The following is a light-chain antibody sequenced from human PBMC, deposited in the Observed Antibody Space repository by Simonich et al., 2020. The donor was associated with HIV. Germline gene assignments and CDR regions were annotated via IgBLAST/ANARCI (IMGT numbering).Light chain of an antibody. CDR3: SSYTNISTLV. J-gene: IGLJ3*02. CDR1: SSDVGDYNY. CDR2: DVS. Sequence: QSALTQPASVSGSPGQSITISCNGTSSDVGDYNYVSCYQQHPGKAPKLLIYDVSKRPSWFSHRFSGSKSGNTASLTISGLQAEDEADYYCSSYTNISTLVFGGGTKLTVL. V-gene: IGLV2-14*01.